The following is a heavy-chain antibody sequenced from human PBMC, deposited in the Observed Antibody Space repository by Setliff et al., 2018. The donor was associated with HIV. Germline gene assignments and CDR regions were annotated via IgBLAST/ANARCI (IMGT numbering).Heavy chain of an antibody. V-gene: IGHV1-18*01. CDR1: GYTFTRNG. D-gene: IGHD3-10*01. CDR2: ISAYNGNT. J-gene: IGHJ6*03. CDR3: ARARITVVRGVHRRGDYYYYMDV. Sequence: GASVKVSCKASGYTFTRNGISWVRQAPGQGLEWMGWISAYNGNTNYAQKLQGRVTMTTDTSTSTAYMELRSLRCDDTAVYYCARARITVVRGVHRRGDYYYYMDVWGKGTTVTVSS.